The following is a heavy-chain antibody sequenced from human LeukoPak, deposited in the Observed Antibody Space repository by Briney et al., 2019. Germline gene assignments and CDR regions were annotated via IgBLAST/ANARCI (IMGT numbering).Heavy chain of an antibody. Sequence: PGRSLRLSCAASGFTFSSYAMHWVRQAPGKGLEWVAVISYDGSNKYYADSVKGRLTISRDNSKNTLYLQMNSLRAVDTAVYYCARDKGLYDSSSGFDPWGQGALVTVSS. CDR2: ISYDGSNK. V-gene: IGHV3-30*01. CDR3: ARDKGLYDSSSGFDP. CDR1: GFTFSSYA. J-gene: IGHJ5*02. D-gene: IGHD3-22*01.